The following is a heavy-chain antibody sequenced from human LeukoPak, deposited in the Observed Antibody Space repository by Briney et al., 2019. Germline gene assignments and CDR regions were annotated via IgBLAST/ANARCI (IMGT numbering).Heavy chain of an antibody. CDR1: GFTFSSYA. D-gene: IGHD1-26*01. J-gene: IGHJ4*02. V-gene: IGHV3-30-3*01. Sequence: GGSLRLSCAASGFTFSSYAMHWVRQAPGKGLEWVAVISYDGSNKYYADSVKGRFTISRDNSKNTLYLQMNSLRAEDTAVYYCAMGRYYGDYWGQGTLVTVSS. CDR2: ISYDGSNK. CDR3: AMGRYYGDY.